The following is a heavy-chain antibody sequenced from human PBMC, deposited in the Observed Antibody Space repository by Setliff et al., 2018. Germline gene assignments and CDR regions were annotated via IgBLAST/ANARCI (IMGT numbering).Heavy chain of an antibody. CDR1: GYSFTNYW. D-gene: IGHD6-19*01. V-gene: IGHV5-51*01. CDR3: ARRAYISSAWFFDS. Sequence: GESLKISCKGSGYSFTNYWIGWVRQMPGKGLEWMGIIYPGDSDTRDSPSFQGQVTMSADKSISTAYLQWSSLKSSDTAMYYCARRAYISSAWFFDSWGQGTLVTVSS. J-gene: IGHJ4*02. CDR2: IYPGDSDT.